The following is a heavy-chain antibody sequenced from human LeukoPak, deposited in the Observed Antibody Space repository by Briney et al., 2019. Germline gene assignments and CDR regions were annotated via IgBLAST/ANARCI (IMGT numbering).Heavy chain of an antibody. D-gene: IGHD3-10*01. V-gene: IGHV3-48*03. J-gene: IGHJ6*03. Sequence: GGSLRLSCAASGFTFSSYEMNWVRQAPGKGLEWVSYISSSGSTIYYADSVKGRFTISRDNAKNSLYLQMNSLRAEDTAVYYCARVRVQYYYMDVWGKGTTVTIS. CDR2: ISSSGSTI. CDR3: ARVRVQYYYMDV. CDR1: GFTFSSYE.